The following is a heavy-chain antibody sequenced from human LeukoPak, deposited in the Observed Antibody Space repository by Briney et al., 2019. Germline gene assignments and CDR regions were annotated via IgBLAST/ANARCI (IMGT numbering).Heavy chain of an antibody. J-gene: IGHJ4*02. Sequence: MFGGSLRLSCAASGFIFSNYSMNWVRQAPGKGLEWVSSIRSSSSYIYYADSVMGRFTISRDNAKNSLSLQMNSLRAEDTAVYYCARGSYTDHWGQGTLVTVSS. D-gene: IGHD3-10*01. CDR1: GFIFSNYS. V-gene: IGHV3-21*01. CDR3: ARGSYTDH. CDR2: IRSSSSYI.